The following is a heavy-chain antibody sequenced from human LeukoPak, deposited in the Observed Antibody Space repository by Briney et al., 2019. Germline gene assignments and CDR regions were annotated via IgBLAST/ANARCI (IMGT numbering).Heavy chain of an antibody. D-gene: IGHD3-3*01. CDR1: GGSLSSTSYY. J-gene: IGHJ4*02. Sequence: SETLSLTCIVSGGSLSSTSYYWGWVRQSPGKGLEWIGSIHYRGTTYYNPSLLSRGTISVDTSKNQFSLKLNSVTAADTAVYFCAREGSGYSTNFDYWGQGTLVTVSS. CDR3: AREGSGYSTNFDY. V-gene: IGHV4-39*07. CDR2: IHYRGTT.